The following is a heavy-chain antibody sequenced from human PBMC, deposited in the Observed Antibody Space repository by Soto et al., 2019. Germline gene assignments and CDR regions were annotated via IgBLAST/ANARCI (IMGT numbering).Heavy chain of an antibody. CDR3: ARHWEAAAENWFDP. CDR1: GGSISSSSYY. D-gene: IGHD6-13*01. CDR2: IYYSGST. Sequence: SETLSLTCTVSGGSISSSSYYWGWIRQPPGKGLEWIGSIYYSGSTYYNPSLKSRVTISVDTSKNQFSLKLSSVTAADTAVYYCARHWEAAAENWFDPWGQGTLVTVSS. J-gene: IGHJ5*02. V-gene: IGHV4-39*01.